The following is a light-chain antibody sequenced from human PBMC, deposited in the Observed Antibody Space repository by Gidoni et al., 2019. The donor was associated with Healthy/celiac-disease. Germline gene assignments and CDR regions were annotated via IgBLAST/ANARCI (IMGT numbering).Light chain of an antibody. J-gene: IGKJ2*01. Sequence: IVMTQSPATLSVSPGERATLSCRASQSVSSNLAWYQQKPGQAPRLLIYGAATRATGIPARFSGSGSGTEFTLTISSLQSEDFAVYYCQQDNNWPRMYTFXQXTKLEIK. CDR1: QSVSSN. CDR2: GAA. V-gene: IGKV3-15*01. CDR3: QQDNNWPRMYT.